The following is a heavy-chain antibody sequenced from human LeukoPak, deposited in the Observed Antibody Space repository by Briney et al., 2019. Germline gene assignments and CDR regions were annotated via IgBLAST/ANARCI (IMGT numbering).Heavy chain of an antibody. J-gene: IGHJ5*02. Sequence: PGGSLRLSCAASGFTFSSYGMHWVRQAPGKGLEWVAVIWYDGSNKYYADSVKGRFTISRDNSKNTLYLQMNSLRAEDTAVYYCAREGGGSNWFDPWGQGTLVTVSS. V-gene: IGHV3-33*01. D-gene: IGHD2-15*01. CDR2: IWYDGSNK. CDR3: AREGGGSNWFDP. CDR1: GFTFSSYG.